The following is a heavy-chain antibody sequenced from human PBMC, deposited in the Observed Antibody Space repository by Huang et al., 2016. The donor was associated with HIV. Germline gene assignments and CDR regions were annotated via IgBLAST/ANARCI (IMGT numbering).Heavy chain of an antibody. Sequence: QVQLVQSGAEVKKPGSSVKVSCKASGGTFSSYAISWVRQAPGQGREWRGGIIPIFGTANYAQKFQGRVTITADESTSIAYMELSSLRSEDTAVYYCARVESRRYYDSSGYYYWGQGTLVTVSS. D-gene: IGHD3-22*01. CDR2: IIPIFGTA. V-gene: IGHV1-69*01. J-gene: IGHJ4*02. CDR1: GGTFSSYA. CDR3: ARVESRRYYDSSGYYY.